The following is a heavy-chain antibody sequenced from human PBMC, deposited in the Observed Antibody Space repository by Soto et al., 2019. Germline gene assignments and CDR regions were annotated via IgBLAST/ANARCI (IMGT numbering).Heavy chain of an antibody. D-gene: IGHD3-10*01. CDR2: IYYSGST. V-gene: IGHV4-31*03. Sequence: QVQLQESGTGLVKPSQTLSLTCTFSGGSISSGGYYWSWLRQHPGKGLEWNGYIYYSGSTYYNPSRKSRVTISVDTSKNQFSLQLSSVTASDTAVYYCATLKRGVDYYYCGMDVWGQGTTVTVSS. CDR3: ATLKRGVDYYYCGMDV. J-gene: IGHJ6*02. CDR1: GGSISSGGYY.